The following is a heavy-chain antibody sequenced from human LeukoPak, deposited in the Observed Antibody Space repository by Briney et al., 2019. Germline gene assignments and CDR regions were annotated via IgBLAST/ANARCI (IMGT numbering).Heavy chain of an antibody. CDR2: INTNTGYP. CDR1: GYTFTTYP. D-gene: IGHD3-22*01. Sequence: ASVKVSCKASGYTFTTYPMNWVRQAPGQGLEWMGWINTNTGYPTYAQDFTGRFSFSLDTSVSTAYLHISSLKAEDTAVYYCARGISSGWRNNYNWFDPWGQGTLVTVSS. V-gene: IGHV7-4-1*02. J-gene: IGHJ5*02. CDR3: ARGISSGWRNNYNWFDP.